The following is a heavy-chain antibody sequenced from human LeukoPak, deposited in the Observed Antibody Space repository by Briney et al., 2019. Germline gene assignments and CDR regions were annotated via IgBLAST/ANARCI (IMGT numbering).Heavy chain of an antibody. Sequence: PGGSLRLSCAAAGFAFSSYSMNWVRQAPGKGLEWVSSISSSSSYIYYADSVKGRFTISRDNAKNSLYLQMNSLRAEDTAVYYCARSAAGYYFDYWGQGTLVTVSS. CDR1: GFAFSSYS. D-gene: IGHD6-13*01. CDR3: ARSAAGYYFDY. J-gene: IGHJ4*02. V-gene: IGHV3-21*01. CDR2: ISSSSSYI.